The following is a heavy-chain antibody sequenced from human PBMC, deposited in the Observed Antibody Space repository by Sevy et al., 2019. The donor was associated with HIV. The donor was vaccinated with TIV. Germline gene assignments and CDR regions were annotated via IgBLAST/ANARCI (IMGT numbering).Heavy chain of an antibody. CDR2: IKTDGSDT. J-gene: IGHJ5*02. CDR3: ARRPTDQSGSYWFDP. D-gene: IGHD1-26*01. Sequence: GGSLRLSCAAYGFTFSSYWMRWVRQAPGKGLVWVSRIKTDGSDTSYADSVKGRFTISRDNTKNTLYLQMNSLRAEDTAVYYCARRPTDQSGSYWFDPWGQGTLVTVSS. V-gene: IGHV3-74*01. CDR1: GFTFSSYW.